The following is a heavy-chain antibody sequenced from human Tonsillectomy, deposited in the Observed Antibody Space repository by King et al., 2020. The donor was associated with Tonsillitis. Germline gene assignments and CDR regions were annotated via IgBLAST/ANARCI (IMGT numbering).Heavy chain of an antibody. Sequence: EVQLVESGGGLVKPGGSLRLSCAASGFTFSNAWMSWVRQAPGKGLEWVGRIKSKTDGGTTDYAAPVKGRFTISRDDSKNTLYLQMNSLKTEDTAVYYCTPDHRVVAAPWGYGMDVWGQGTTVTVSS. CDR2: IKSKTDGGTT. CDR1: GFTFSNAW. V-gene: IGHV3-15*01. CDR3: TPDHRVVAAPWGYGMDV. D-gene: IGHD2-15*01. J-gene: IGHJ6*02.